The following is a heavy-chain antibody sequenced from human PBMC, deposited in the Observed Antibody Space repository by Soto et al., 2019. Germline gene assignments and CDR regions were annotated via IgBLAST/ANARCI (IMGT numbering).Heavy chain of an antibody. D-gene: IGHD3-3*01. CDR2: IYYSGST. CDR1: GGSISSYY. J-gene: IGHJ6*02. CDR3: ASTYYDFWSGYYRSYYYGMDV. V-gene: IGHV4-59*01. Sequence: QVQLQESGPGLVKPSETLSLTCTVSGGSISSYYWSWIRQPPGKGLEWIGYIYYSGSTNYNPSLTSRVTISLATSKIQFSLKLSSVTAADTAVYYCASTYYDFWSGYYRSYYYGMDVWGQGTTVTVSS.